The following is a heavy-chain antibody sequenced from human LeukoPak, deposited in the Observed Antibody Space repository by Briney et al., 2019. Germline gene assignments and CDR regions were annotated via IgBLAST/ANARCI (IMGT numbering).Heavy chain of an antibody. J-gene: IGHJ4*02. D-gene: IGHD6-19*01. CDR3: ARQRQWLETFDY. CDR2: IYYSGTT. Sequence: SETLSLTCTVSGGSISSYYWSWIRQPPGKGLEWIGYIYYSGTTNYNPSLKSRVTISVDTSKNQFSLKLSSVTAADTAVYYCARQRQWLETFDYWGQGTLVVVSS. V-gene: IGHV4-59*08. CDR1: GGSISSYY.